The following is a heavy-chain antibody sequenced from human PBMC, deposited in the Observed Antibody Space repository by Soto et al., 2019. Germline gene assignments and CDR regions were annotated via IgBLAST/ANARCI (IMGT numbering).Heavy chain of an antibody. CDR3: ASHDGSGGDYFDY. CDR2: IYYSGST. J-gene: IGHJ4*02. Sequence: QLQLQESGPGLVKPSETLSLTCTVSGGSISSTSYYWAWIRQPPGKGLEWIGSIYYSGSTYYNPSLKSRVTISVDTSKNQFSLKLSSVTAADTAVFYCASHDGSGGDYFDYWGQGTLVTVSS. D-gene: IGHD2-15*01. CDR1: GGSISSTSYY. V-gene: IGHV4-39*01.